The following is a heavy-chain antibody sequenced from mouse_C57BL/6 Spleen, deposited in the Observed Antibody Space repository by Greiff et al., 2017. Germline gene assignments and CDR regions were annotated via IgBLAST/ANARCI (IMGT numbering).Heavy chain of an antibody. J-gene: IGHJ4*01. CDR2: IYPRSGNT. Sequence: VKLMESGAELARPGASVKLSCKASGYTFTSYGISWVKQRTGQSLEWIGEIYPRSGNTYYNEKFKGKATLTADKSSSTAYMELRSLTSEDYAVYFCARSGSNYAMDYWGQGTSVTVSS. D-gene: IGHD3-1*01. CDR1: GYTFTSYG. CDR3: ARSGSNYAMDY. V-gene: IGHV1-81*01.